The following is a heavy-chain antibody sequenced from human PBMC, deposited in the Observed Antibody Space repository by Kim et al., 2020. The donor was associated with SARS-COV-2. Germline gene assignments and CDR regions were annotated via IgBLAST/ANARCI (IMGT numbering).Heavy chain of an antibody. V-gene: IGHV7-4-1*02. CDR3: ARAYDSYGWYYYYGMDV. CDR1: GYTFTSYA. Sequence: ASVKVSCKASGYTFTSYAMNWVRQAPGQGLEWMGWINTNTGNPTYAQGFTGRFVFSLDTSVSTAYLQISSLKAEDTAVYYCARAYDSYGWYYYYGMDVWGQGTTVTVSS. J-gene: IGHJ6*02. D-gene: IGHD5-18*01. CDR2: INTNTGNP.